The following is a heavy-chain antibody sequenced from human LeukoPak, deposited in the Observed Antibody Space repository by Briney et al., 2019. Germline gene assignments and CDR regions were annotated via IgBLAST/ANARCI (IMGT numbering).Heavy chain of an antibody. J-gene: IGHJ6*03. Sequence: SETLSLTCTVSGGSISSNSYYWSWVRQPAGKGLEWIGRIYTSGSTNYNPSLKSRVTMSVDTSKNQFSLKLSSVTAADTAVYYCARDHGYGSGSYYYYYYYMDVWGKGTTVTISS. CDR3: ARDHGYGSGSYYYYYYYMDV. V-gene: IGHV4-61*02. D-gene: IGHD3-10*01. CDR2: IYTSGST. CDR1: GGSISSNSYY.